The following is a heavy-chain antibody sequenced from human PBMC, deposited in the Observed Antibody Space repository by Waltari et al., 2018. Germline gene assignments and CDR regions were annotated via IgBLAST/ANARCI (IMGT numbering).Heavy chain of an antibody. V-gene: IGHV4-34*01. J-gene: IGHJ4*02. CDR2: INHIGST. D-gene: IGHD1-26*01. CDR3: AREKVGATSGFDY. Sequence: QVQLQPWGAGLLKHSEPLSLNCAVYGGSFSGYYWSWIRQPPGKVLEWIGEINHIGSTNYTPSLKSRLTISVDTSNTQFSLNLSSVTAADTAVYYCAREKVGATSGFDYWGQGTLVTVSS. CDR1: GGSFSGYY.